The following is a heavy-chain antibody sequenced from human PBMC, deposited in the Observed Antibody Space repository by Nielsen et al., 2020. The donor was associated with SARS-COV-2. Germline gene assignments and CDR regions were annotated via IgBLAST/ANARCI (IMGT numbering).Heavy chain of an antibody. J-gene: IGHJ4*02. V-gene: IGHV3-74*01. Sequence: GGSLRLSCAASGFTFSSYWMHWVRQAPGKGLVWVSRINSDGSSTSYADSVKGRFTISRDNAKSTLYLQMNSLRAEDTAVYYCARDPVAGPHTEYYFDYWGQGTLVAVSS. CDR3: ARDPVAGPHTEYYFDY. CDR1: GFTFSSYW. CDR2: INSDGSST. D-gene: IGHD6-19*01.